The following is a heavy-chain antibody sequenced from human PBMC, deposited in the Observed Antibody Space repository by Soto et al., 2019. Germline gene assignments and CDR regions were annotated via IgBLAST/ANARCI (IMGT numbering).Heavy chain of an antibody. J-gene: IGHJ4*02. CDR1: GFTFSSYW. Sequence: ESGGGLVQPGGSLRLSCAASGFTFSSYWMSWVRQAPGKGLEWVANIKQDGSEKYYVDSVKGRFTISRDNAKNSLYLQMNSLRAEDTAVYYCAREFRSGWYYFDYWGQGTLVTVSS. V-gene: IGHV3-7*01. CDR2: IKQDGSEK. CDR3: AREFRSGWYYFDY. D-gene: IGHD6-19*01.